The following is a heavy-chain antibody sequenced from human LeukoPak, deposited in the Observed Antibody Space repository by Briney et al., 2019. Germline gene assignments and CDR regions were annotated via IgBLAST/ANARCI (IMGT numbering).Heavy chain of an antibody. V-gene: IGHV1-2*02. CDR3: ASVAPYDSSGYYLEAGYAFDI. J-gene: IGHJ3*02. CDR1: GYTFTGYY. D-gene: IGHD3-22*01. CDR2: INPDSGGT. Sequence: GASVKVACKASGYTFTGYYMHWVRQAPGQGLEWMGWINPDSGGTNYAQKFQGRVTMTRDTSISTAYMELSRLRSDDTAVYYCASVAPYDSSGYYLEAGYAFDIWGQGTMVTVSS.